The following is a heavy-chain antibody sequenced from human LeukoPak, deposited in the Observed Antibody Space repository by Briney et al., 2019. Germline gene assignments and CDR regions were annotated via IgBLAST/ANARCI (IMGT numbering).Heavy chain of an antibody. CDR3: ARLGGSWYVAY. CDR2: ISWNSGSI. Sequence: PGGSLRLSCAASGFTFDDYAMHWVRQAPGKGLEWVSGISWNSGSIGYADSVKGRFTISRDNAKNSLYLQMNSLRAEDTAVYYCARLGGSWYVAYWGQGTLVTVSS. V-gene: IGHV3-9*01. J-gene: IGHJ4*02. CDR1: GFTFDDYA. D-gene: IGHD6-13*01.